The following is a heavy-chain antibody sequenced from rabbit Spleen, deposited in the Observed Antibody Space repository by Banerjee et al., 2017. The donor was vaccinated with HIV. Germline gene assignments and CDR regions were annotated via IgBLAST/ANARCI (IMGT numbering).Heavy chain of an antibody. CDR3: ARDSGSSFSSYGMDL. D-gene: IGHD8-1*01. CDR1: GVSFSFNSY. Sequence: QSSEESGGDLVKPGASLTLTCTASGVSFSFNSYMCWVRQAPGKGLEWIACIDTGNSGFTYFASWAKGRFTISKTSSTTVTLQMTSLTAADTATYFCARDSGSSFSSYGMDLWGPGTLVTVS. V-gene: IGHV1S40*01. J-gene: IGHJ6*01. CDR2: IDTGNSGFT.